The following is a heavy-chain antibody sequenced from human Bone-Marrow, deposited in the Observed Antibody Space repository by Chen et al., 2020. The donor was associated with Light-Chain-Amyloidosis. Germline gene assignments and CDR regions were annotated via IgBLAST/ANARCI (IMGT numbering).Heavy chain of an antibody. J-gene: IGHJ4*02. Sequence: QVQLVESGGGVVQPGGSLRLSCAAPGFTFSSCGMHRVRQAPGKGLEWLAVITYGGTNQYYADSVRGRFSIFTDNSKNIVYLQMSSLRTEDTAVYYCAKEASTGYYRTADYWGQGTLVTVSS. D-gene: IGHD3-22*01. CDR3: AKEASTGYYRTADY. V-gene: IGHV3-30*18. CDR2: ITYGGTNQ. CDR1: GFTFSSCG.